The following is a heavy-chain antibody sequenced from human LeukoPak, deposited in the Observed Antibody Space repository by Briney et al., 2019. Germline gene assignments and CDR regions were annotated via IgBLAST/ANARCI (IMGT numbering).Heavy chain of an antibody. CDR2: ISNSGNTI. Sequence: GGSLRLSCAASGFTFSDYYMSWIRQAPGQGLEWVSYISNSGNTIYYAGSVKGRFTISRDNAKNSLYLQMNSLRAEDTAVYYCAELGITMIGGVWGKGTTVTISS. CDR1: GFTFSDYY. CDR3: AELGITMIGGV. V-gene: IGHV3-11*04. J-gene: IGHJ6*04. D-gene: IGHD3-10*02.